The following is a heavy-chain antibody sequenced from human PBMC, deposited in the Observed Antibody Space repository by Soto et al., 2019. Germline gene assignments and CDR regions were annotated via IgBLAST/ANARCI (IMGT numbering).Heavy chain of an antibody. CDR3: ARRATDGDYNKRNNWLDP. V-gene: IGHV4-34*01. J-gene: IGHJ5*02. CDR2: INHSGST. CDR1: GGSFSGYY. D-gene: IGHD4-17*01. Sequence: SETLSLTCAVYGGSFSGYYWSWIRQPPGKGLEWIGEINHSGSTNYNPSLKSRVTISVDTSKNQFSLKLSSVTAADTAVYYCARRATDGDYNKRNNWLDPWGQGTLVTVSS.